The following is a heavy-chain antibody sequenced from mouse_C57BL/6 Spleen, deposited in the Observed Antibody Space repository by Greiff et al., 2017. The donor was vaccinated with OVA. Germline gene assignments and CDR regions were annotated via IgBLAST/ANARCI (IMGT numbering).Heavy chain of an antibody. J-gene: IGHJ3*01. V-gene: IGHV5-17*01. Sequence: EVMLVESGGGLVKPGGSLKLSCAASGFTFSDYGMHWVRQAPEKGLEWVAYISSGSSTIYYADTVKGRFTISRDNAKNTLFLQMTSLRSEDTAMYYCAKIYDGPAWFAYWGQGTLVTVSA. CDR1: GFTFSDYG. CDR3: AKIYDGPAWFAY. CDR2: ISSGSSTI. D-gene: IGHD2-3*01.